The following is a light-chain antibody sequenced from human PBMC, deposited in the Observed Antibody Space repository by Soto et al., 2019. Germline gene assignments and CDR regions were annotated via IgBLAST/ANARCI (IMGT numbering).Light chain of an antibody. CDR3: QYRTT. J-gene: IGKJ5*01. V-gene: IGKV3-11*01. Sequence: EVVLTQSPATLSLSPGERATLSCRASQSLGSYLAWYQHKPGQAPRLLIDDVSSRAPGIPARFGGSGSGTDFTLTISSLEPEDFAVYYCQYRTTFGQGTRLDIK. CDR2: DVS. CDR1: QSLGSY.